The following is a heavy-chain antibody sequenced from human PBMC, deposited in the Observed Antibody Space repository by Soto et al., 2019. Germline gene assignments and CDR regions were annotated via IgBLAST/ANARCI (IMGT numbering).Heavy chain of an antibody. CDR3: ARETYYDFWSGPYFGMDV. D-gene: IGHD3-3*01. J-gene: IGHJ6*02. V-gene: IGHV3-30-3*01. CDR1: GFTFSSYA. Sequence: GGSLRLSCAASGFTFSSYAMHWVRQAPGKGLKWVAVISDDGSNKYYADSVKGRFTISRDNSKNTLYLQMNSLRAEDTAVYYCARETYYDFWSGPYFGMDVWGQGTTVTVS. CDR2: ISDDGSNK.